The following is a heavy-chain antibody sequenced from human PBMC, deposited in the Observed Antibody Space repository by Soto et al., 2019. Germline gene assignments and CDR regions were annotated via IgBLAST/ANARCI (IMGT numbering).Heavy chain of an antibody. CDR2: IYWDDDK. J-gene: IGHJ4*02. CDR1: GFSLSTSGMG. CDR3: AHRGTSPFFDY. V-gene: IGHV2-5*02. D-gene: IGHD2-2*01. Sequence: QITLKESGPTLVKPTQTLTLTCTFSGFSLSTSGMGVAWIRQPPGKALEWLALIYWDDDKRYSPSLKSRLLIPKDTSKNQVVLTVTNIDPMDTDKYSCAHRGTSPFFDYWGQGNLVTVSS.